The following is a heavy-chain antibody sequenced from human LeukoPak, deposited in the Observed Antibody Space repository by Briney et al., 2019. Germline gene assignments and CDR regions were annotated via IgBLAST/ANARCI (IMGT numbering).Heavy chain of an antibody. CDR2: ISSSGSTI. CDR1: GFTFSSYE. V-gene: IGHV3-48*03. CDR3: ASGFYELWAYYYDSSGSGFDY. J-gene: IGHJ4*02. Sequence: GGSLRLSCAAYGFTFSSYEMMWVRQARGKGLEWDSYISSSGSTIFYAYSVKGRFTITRDNAKNSLYLQMNSLRGEDTAVYYCASGFYELWAYYYDSSGSGFDYWGQGTLVTVSS. D-gene: IGHD3-22*01.